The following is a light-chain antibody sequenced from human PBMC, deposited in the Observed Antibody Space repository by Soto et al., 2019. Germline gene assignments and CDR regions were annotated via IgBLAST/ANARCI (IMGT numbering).Light chain of an antibody. Sequence: QSALTQPASVSGSPGQSITISCTGTSSDVGGYNYVSWYQLHPGKAPKLMIYDVSNRPSGVSNRFSGSKSGNTASLTISGLQAEDEADYYCSSYTSSSTPYVFGTGTQLTVL. CDR2: DVS. J-gene: IGLJ1*01. CDR3: SSYTSSSTPYV. V-gene: IGLV2-14*01. CDR1: SSDVGGYNY.